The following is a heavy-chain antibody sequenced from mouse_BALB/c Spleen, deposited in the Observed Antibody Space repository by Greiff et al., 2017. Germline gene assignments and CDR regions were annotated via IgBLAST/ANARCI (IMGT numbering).Heavy chain of an antibody. J-gene: IGHJ3*01. V-gene: IGHV14-3*02. Sequence: VQLKESGAELVKPGASVKLSCTASGFNIKDTYMHWVKQRPEQGLEWIGRIDPANGNTKYDPKFQGKATITADTSSNTAYLQLSSLTSEDTAVYYCAFYGYEAWFAYWGQGTLVTVSA. CDR2: IDPANGNT. CDR3: AFYGYEAWFAY. D-gene: IGHD2-2*01. CDR1: GFNIKDTY.